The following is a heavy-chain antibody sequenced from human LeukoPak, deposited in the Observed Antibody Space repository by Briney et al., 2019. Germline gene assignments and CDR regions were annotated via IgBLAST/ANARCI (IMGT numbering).Heavy chain of an antibody. CDR1: GFTFSSYA. CDR2: ISGSGGST. J-gene: IGHJ6*02. Sequence: GGSLRLSCAASGFTFSSYAMSWVRQAPGKGLEWVSAISGSGGSTYYAGSVKGRFTISRDNSKNTLYLQMNSLRAEDTAVYYCARDLARRTRYCSGGSCYYYYYGMDVWGQGTTVTVSS. CDR3: ARDLARRTRYCSGGSCYYYYYGMDV. V-gene: IGHV3-23*01. D-gene: IGHD2-15*01.